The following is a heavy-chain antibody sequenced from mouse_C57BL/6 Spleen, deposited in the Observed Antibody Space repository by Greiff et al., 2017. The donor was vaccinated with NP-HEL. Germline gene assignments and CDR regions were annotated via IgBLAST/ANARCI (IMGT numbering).Heavy chain of an antibody. J-gene: IGHJ3*01. V-gene: IGHV14-1*01. Sequence: EVQLQQSGAELVRPGASVKLSCTASGFNIKDYYMHWVKQRPEQGLEWIGRIDPEDGDTEYAPKFQGKATMTADPSSNPAYLQLSSLTSEGTAVYYCIGYDGGFGYWGQGTLVTVSA. CDR3: IGYDGGFGY. CDR2: IDPEDGDT. CDR1: GFNIKDYY. D-gene: IGHD2-2*01.